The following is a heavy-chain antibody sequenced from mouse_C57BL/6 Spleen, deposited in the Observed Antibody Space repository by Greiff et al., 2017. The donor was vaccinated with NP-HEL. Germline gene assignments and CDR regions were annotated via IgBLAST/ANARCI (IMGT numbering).Heavy chain of an antibody. D-gene: IGHD1-1*01. CDR3: ARGDYYGSSPRAMDY. Sequence: QVQLQQPGAELVRPGSSVKLSCKASGYTFTSYWMHWVKQRPIQGLEWIGNIDPSDSETHYNQKFKDKATLTVDKSSSTAYMQLSSLTSEDSAVYDCARGDYYGSSPRAMDYWGQGTSVTVSS. CDR2: IDPSDSET. J-gene: IGHJ4*01. CDR1: GYTFTSYW. V-gene: IGHV1-52*01.